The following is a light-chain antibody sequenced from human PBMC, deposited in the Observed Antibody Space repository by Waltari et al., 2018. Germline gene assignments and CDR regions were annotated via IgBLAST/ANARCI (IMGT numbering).Light chain of an antibody. J-gene: IGLJ2*01. CDR1: SSDVGSYKR. CDR2: EVS. CDR3: SSYTSSSTLV. V-gene: IGLV2-18*02. Sequence: QSALTQPPSVSGSPGQSVTISCTGTSSDVGSYKRLPWYQQPPGTAPKLMIYEVSNRPSGVPDRFSGSKSGNTASLTISGLQAEDEADYYCSSYTSSSTLVFGGGTKLTVL.